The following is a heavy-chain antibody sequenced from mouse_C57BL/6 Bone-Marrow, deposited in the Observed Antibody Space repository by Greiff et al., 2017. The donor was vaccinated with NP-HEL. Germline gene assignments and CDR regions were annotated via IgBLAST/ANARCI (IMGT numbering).Heavy chain of an antibody. Sequence: EVKLVESGGGLVKPGGSLKLSCTASGFTFSSYAMSWVRQTPEKRLEWVATISDGGSYTYYPDNVKGRFTISRDNAKTYLYLQMSHLKSEDTAMFYCARVPYGSSFDYWGQGTTLKVSS. CDR2: ISDGGSYT. V-gene: IGHV5-4*03. CDR3: ARVPYGSSFDY. D-gene: IGHD1-1*01. CDR1: GFTFSSYA. J-gene: IGHJ2*01.